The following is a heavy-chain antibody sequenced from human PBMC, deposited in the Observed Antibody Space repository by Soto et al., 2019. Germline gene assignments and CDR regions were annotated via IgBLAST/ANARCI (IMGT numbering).Heavy chain of an antibody. CDR1: GFAFSSYA. CDR2: IWYDGSIK. CDR3: AREPPDGVPEAGPGCGMDV. D-gene: IGHD2-2*01. V-gene: IGHV3-33*01. J-gene: IGHJ6*02. Sequence: QVQLVESGGGVVQPGRSLRLSCAASGFAFSSYAMNWVRQAPGKGLEWVAVIWYDGSIKYYADSVEGRFTISRDNSKNTLYLQMNTVRAEDTAVYYGAREPPDGVPEAGPGCGMDVWGQGTTVTVSS.